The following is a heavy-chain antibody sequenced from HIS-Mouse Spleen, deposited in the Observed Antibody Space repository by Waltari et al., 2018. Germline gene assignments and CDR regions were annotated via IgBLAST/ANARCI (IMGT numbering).Heavy chain of an antibody. CDR1: GGSFSGYY. Sequence: QVQLQQWGAGLLKPSETLSLTCAVYGGSFSGYYWSWIRQPPGKGLEWIGEINHSGSTNYNPSLKSRVTISVDTSKNQFSLKLSSVTAADTAVYYCARMDPASGSYGDYWGQGTLVTVSS. J-gene: IGHJ4*02. CDR2: INHSGST. CDR3: ARMDPASGSYGDY. D-gene: IGHD1-26*01. V-gene: IGHV4-34*01.